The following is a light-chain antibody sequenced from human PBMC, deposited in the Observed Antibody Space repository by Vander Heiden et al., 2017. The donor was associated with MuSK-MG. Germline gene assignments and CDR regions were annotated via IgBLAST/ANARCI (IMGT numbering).Light chain of an antibody. CDR1: QSVLYSSNNKNY. J-gene: IGKJ4*01. Sequence: DIVLTQSPDSLAVSLGGRATINCQSSQSVLYSSNNKNYLAWYQQRPVQPPKLLIYWASTRDSGVPDRFRGSGSGTDFTLTISSLQAEDVAVYYCHQDYSTLIIFGGGTKVEIK. CDR3: HQDYSTLII. CDR2: WAS. V-gene: IGKV4-1*01.